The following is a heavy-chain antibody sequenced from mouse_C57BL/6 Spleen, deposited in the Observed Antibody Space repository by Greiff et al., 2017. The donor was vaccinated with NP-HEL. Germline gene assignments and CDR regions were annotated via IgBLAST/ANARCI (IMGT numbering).Heavy chain of an antibody. CDR3: ASNYGNFAY. CDR1: GYSFTGYY. CDR2: INPSTGGT. D-gene: IGHD2-1*01. J-gene: IGHJ3*01. Sequence: VQLKQSGPELVKPGASVKISCKASGYSFTGYYMNWVKQSPEKSLEWIGEINPSTGGTTYNQKFKAKATLTVDKSSSTAYMQLKSLTSEDSAVYYCASNYGNFAYWGQGTLVTVAA. V-gene: IGHV1-42*01.